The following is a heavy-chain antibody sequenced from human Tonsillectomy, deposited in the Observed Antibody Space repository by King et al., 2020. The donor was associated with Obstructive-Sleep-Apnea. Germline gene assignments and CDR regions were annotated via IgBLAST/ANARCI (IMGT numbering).Heavy chain of an antibody. Sequence: VQLQQWGAGLLKPSETLSLTCAVYGGSFSGYYWSWIRQPPGKGLEWIGEINHSGSTNYNPSLKSRVTISVDTSKNQFSLKLSSVTAADTAVYYCAREPYGSGSYYSWGHYGMDVWGQGTTVTVSS. J-gene: IGHJ6*02. V-gene: IGHV4-34*01. CDR3: AREPYGSGSYYSWGHYGMDV. CDR2: INHSGST. D-gene: IGHD3-10*01. CDR1: GGSFSGYY.